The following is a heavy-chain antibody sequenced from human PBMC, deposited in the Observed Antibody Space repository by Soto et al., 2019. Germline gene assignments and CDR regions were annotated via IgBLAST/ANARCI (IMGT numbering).Heavy chain of an antibody. D-gene: IGHD5-12*01. J-gene: IGHJ4*02. V-gene: IGHV3-74*01. CDR1: GFSFSSYW. Sequence: GGSLRLSCAASGFSFSSYWMFWVRQAPGEGLVWVSRVNSDGSDTRYAESVKGRFTISRDNAKITLYLQMNSLRAEDTAVYYCARGVVGYSYGRDWGQGTLVTVSS. CDR2: VNSDGSDT. CDR3: ARGVVGYSYGRD.